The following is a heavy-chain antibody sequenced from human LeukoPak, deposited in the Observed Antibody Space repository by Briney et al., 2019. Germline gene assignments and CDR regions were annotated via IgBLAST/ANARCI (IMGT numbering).Heavy chain of an antibody. CDR3: ASSSGWWNFNY. D-gene: IGHD6-19*01. Sequence: GGTLRLSCAASGFTFSNHGMSWVRQAPGKGLEWVSLIYSGGSTYYADSVKGRFTISRDNSKNTLYLQMNSLRAEDTAVYYCASSSGWWNFNYWGQGTLVTVSS. CDR2: IYSGGST. CDR1: GFTFSNHG. J-gene: IGHJ4*02. V-gene: IGHV3-53*01.